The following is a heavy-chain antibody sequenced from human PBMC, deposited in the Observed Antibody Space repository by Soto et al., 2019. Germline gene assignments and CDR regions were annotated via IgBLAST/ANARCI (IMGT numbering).Heavy chain of an antibody. CDR3: ARGVGAYYFDY. D-gene: IGHD1-26*01. Sequence: QVQLVQSGAEVKKPGASVKVSCKASGGTFSTYAITWVRQAPGQGLEWLGGITPSFGTTDYARKFQGRVTITAAESTSTVFIELSSLKSEDTAVYYCARGVGAYYFDYWGQGTLVTVSS. CDR2: ITPSFGTT. V-gene: IGHV1-69*01. J-gene: IGHJ4*02. CDR1: GGTFSTYA.